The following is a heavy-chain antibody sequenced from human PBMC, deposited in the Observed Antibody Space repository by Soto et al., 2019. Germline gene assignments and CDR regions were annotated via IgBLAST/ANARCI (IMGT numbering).Heavy chain of an antibody. CDR1: VFTFSSYG. V-gene: IGHV3-33*01. J-gene: IGHJ4*02. D-gene: IGHD6-19*01. CDR2: IWYDGSNK. Sequence: QVQLVESGGGVVQPGMSLRLSCAASVFTFSSYGMHWVRQAPGKGLEWVAVIWYDGSNKYYADSVKGRFTISRDNSKNTLYLQMNSLRAEDTAVYYCARDQNGMAVVAFCYFDYWGQGTLVTVSS. CDR3: ARDQNGMAVVAFCYFDY.